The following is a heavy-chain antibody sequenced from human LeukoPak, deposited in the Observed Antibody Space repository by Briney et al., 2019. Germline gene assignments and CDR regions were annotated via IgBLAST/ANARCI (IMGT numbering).Heavy chain of an antibody. CDR1: GYTLTELS. J-gene: IGHJ4*02. Sequence: ASVEVSCKVSGYTLTELSMHWVRQAPGKGLEWMGGFDPEDGETIYAQKFQGRVTMTEDTSTDTAYMELSSLRSEDTAVYHCATVNKGGVRRYYDFWSGYYAAFDYWGQGTLVTVSS. D-gene: IGHD3-3*01. CDR3: ATVNKGGVRRYYDFWSGYYAAFDY. V-gene: IGHV1-24*01. CDR2: FDPEDGET.